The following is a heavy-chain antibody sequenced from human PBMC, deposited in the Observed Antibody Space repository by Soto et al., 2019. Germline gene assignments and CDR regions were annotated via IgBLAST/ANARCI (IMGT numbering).Heavy chain of an antibody. Sequence: QLQLQESGPGLVKPSETLSLTCTVSGGSISSSSYYWGWIRQPPGKGLEWIGSIYYSGSTYYNPSLKSRVTISVDTSQNQFSLKLSSVTAADTAVYYCATPRGSSWDDAFDIWGQGTMVTVSS. CDR1: GGSISSSSYY. D-gene: IGHD6-13*01. CDR3: ATPRGSSWDDAFDI. V-gene: IGHV4-39*01. CDR2: IYYSGST. J-gene: IGHJ3*02.